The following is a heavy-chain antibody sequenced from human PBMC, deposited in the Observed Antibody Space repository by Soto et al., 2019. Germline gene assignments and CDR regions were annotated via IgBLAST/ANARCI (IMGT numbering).Heavy chain of an antibody. CDR1: GYPVTAYY. CDR2: INPATGAA. D-gene: IGHD3-3*01. J-gene: IGHJ3*02. V-gene: IGHV1-2*02. CDR3: ARGGGVGVAGSAAFDM. Sequence: QLHLVQSGAVVKKPGASVTVSCSASGYPVTAYYMHWVRQAPGRGLEWMGGINPATGAAKYTQTCQGRVTMTRDTSTSTVFVELSGLTSADTAVFYCARGGGVGVAGSAAFDMWGQGTLVTVSS.